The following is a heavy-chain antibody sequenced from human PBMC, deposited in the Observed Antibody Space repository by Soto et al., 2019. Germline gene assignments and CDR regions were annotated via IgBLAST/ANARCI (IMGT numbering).Heavy chain of an antibody. CDR2: IRSKAYGGTT. J-gene: IGHJ6*03. Sequence: GGSLRLSCTASGFTFGDYAMSWVRQAPGKGLEWVGFIRSKAYGGTTEYAASVKGRFTISRDDSKSIAYLQMNSLKTEDTAVYYCTRDFQAVEGYYYYYMDVWGKGTTVTVSS. V-gene: IGHV3-49*04. CDR3: TRDFQAVEGYYYYYMDV. D-gene: IGHD2-21*01. CDR1: GFTFGDYA.